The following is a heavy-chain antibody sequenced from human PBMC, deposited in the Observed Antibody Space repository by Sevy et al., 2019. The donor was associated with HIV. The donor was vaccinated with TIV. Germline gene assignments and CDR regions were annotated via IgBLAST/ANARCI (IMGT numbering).Heavy chain of an antibody. D-gene: IGHD6-13*01. CDR1: GFTFSSYA. Sequence: GGSVRLSCAASGFTFSSYAMHWVRQAPGKGLEWVAVISYDGSNKYYADSVKGRFTISRDNSKNTLYLQMNSLRAEDTAVYYCASMGIAAAWSYWGQGTLVTVSS. CDR3: ASMGIAAAWSY. V-gene: IGHV3-30-3*01. J-gene: IGHJ4*02. CDR2: ISYDGSNK.